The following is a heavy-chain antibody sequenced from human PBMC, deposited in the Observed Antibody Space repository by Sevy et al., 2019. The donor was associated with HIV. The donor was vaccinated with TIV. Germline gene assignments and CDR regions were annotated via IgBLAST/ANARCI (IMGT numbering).Heavy chain of an antibody. V-gene: IGHV4-4*02. CDR1: GGSISSSNW. J-gene: IGHJ6*02. CDR2: IYHSGST. D-gene: IGHD3-3*01. Sequence: SETLSLTCAVSGGSISSSNWWSWVRQPPGKGLEWIGEIYHSGSTNYNPSLKSRVTISVDKSKNQFSLKLSSVTAADTAGYYCASRGYDFWSGYYKVYYGMDVWGQGTTVTVSS. CDR3: ASRGYDFWSGYYKVYYGMDV.